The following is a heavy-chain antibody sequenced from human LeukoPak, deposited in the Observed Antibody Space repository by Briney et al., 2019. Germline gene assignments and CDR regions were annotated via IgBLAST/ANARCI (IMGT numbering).Heavy chain of an antibody. CDR2: IYTSGST. CDR3: ARDLYCYDSYWYFDL. CDR1: DGSISSYY. J-gene: IGHJ2*01. D-gene: IGHD3-22*01. V-gene: IGHV4-4*07. Sequence: PSETLSLTCTVSDGSISSYYWSWIRQPAGKGLEWIGRIYTSGSTNYNPSLKSRVTMSVDTSKNQFSLKLSSVTAADTAVYYCARDLYCYDSYWYFDLWGRGTLVTVSS.